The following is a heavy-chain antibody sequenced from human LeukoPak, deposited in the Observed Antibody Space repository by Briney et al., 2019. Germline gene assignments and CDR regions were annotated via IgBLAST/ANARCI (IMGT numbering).Heavy chain of an antibody. CDR2: INHSGST. V-gene: IGHV4-34*09. CDR1: GGSFSGYY. Sequence: PSETLSLTCAVYGGSFSGYYWSWIRQPPGKGLEWIGEINHSGSTNYNPSLKSRVTISVDTSKNQFFLKLSSVTAADTAVYYCARGRGYSYGPGNYWGQGTLVTVSS. CDR3: ARGRGYSYGPGNY. D-gene: IGHD5-18*01. J-gene: IGHJ4*02.